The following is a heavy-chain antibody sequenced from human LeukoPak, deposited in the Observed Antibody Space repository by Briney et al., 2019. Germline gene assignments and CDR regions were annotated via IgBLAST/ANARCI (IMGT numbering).Heavy chain of an antibody. J-gene: IGHJ6*03. Sequence: GGSLRLSCAASGFTFSSYSMNWVRQAPGKGLEWVSSISSSSYIYYADSVKGRFTISRDNAKNSLYLQMNSLRAEDTAVYYCARVAAAAGTNYYYYMDVWGKGTTVTVSS. CDR2: ISSSSYI. D-gene: IGHD6-13*01. V-gene: IGHV3-21*01. CDR3: ARVAAAAGTNYYYYMDV. CDR1: GFTFSSYS.